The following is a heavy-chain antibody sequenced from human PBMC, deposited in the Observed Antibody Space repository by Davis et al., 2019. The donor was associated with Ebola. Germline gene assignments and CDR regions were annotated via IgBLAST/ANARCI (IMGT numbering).Heavy chain of an antibody. J-gene: IGHJ5*02. CDR3: AKDSGWAMSP. CDR1: GLTFSNYW. CDR2: IKQDASDK. Sequence: GESLKISCAVSGLTFSNYWMSWVRQAPGRGLEWVGKIKQDASDKYYLDSVKGRFTISRDNDRNLLYLQMNSLRVEDTAIYYCAKDSGWAMSPWGQGALVTVSS. D-gene: IGHD6-19*01. V-gene: IGHV3-7*01.